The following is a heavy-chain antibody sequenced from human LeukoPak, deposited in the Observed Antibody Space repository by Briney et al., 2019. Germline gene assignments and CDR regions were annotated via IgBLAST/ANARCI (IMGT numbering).Heavy chain of an antibody. V-gene: IGHV3-23*01. CDR3: AKRPSGEAKNWFDP. CDR1: GFTFYSYG. J-gene: IGHJ5*02. CDR2: ISGSGGNT. Sequence: GGSLRLSCVASGFTFYSYGMSWVRQAPGKGLEWVLGISGSGGNTNYADSVKGRFTISRDNSKNTLYLQMNSLRAGETAAYYCAKRPSGEAKNWFDPWGQGTLVTVSS. D-gene: IGHD7-27*01.